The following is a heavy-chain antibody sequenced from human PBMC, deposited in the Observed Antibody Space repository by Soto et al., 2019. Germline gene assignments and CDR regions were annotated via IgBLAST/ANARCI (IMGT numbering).Heavy chain of an antibody. V-gene: IGHV4-39*01. CDR3: ARQTLGVTCFDP. CDR2: IYYSGST. Sequence: PSETLSLTCTVSGGSISSSSYYWGWIRQPPGKGLEWIGSIYYSGSTYYNPSLKSRVTISVDTSKNQFSLKLSSVTAADTAVYYCARQTLGVTCFDPWGQGTLVTVSS. CDR1: GGSISSSSYY. J-gene: IGHJ5*02.